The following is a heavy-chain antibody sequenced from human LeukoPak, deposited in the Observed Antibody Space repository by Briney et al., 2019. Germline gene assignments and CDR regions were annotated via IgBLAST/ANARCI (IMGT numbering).Heavy chain of an antibody. CDR1: GYTFTSYD. CDR3: ARGIVEMATHLDY. V-gene: IGHV1-69*13. CDR2: IIPIFGTA. J-gene: IGHJ4*02. D-gene: IGHD5-24*01. Sequence: SVKVSCKASGYTFTSYDISWVRQAPGQGLEWMGGIIPIFGTANYAQKFQGRVTITADESTSTAYMELSSLRSEDTAVYYCARGIVEMATHLDYWGQGTLVTVSS.